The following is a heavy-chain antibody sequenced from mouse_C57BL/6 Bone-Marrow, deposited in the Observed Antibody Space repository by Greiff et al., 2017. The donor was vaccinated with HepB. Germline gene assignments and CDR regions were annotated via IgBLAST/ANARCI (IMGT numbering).Heavy chain of an antibody. D-gene: IGHD3-2*02. CDR1: GFTFSSYA. CDR3: AREEAGPYYAMDY. Sequence: EVKLVESGGGLVKPGGSLKLSCAASGFTFSSYAMSWVRQTPEKWLEWVATISGGGSYTYYPDNVKGRFTISRDNAKNNLYLQMSHLKSEETVMYYCAREEAGPYYAMDYWGQGTSVTGSS. V-gene: IGHV5-4*01. CDR2: ISGGGSYT. J-gene: IGHJ4*01.